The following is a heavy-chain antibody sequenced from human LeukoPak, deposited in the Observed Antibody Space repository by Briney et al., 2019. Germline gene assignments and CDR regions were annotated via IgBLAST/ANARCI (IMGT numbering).Heavy chain of an antibody. Sequence: GGSLRLSCAASGFTFSSYSMNWVRQAPGKGLEWVSSISSSSSYIYYADSVKGRFTISRDNARNSLYLQMNSLRAEDTAVYYCARDSTYYYDSSGYYPRGQGTLVTVSS. J-gene: IGHJ4*02. V-gene: IGHV3-21*01. D-gene: IGHD3-22*01. CDR1: GFTFSSYS. CDR2: ISSSSSYI. CDR3: ARDSTYYYDSSGYYP.